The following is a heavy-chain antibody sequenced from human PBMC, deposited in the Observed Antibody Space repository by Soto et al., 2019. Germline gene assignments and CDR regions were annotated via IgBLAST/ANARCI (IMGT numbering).Heavy chain of an antibody. CDR2: IYWDDDK. Sequence: QITLKESGPTLVKPTQTLTLTCTFSGFSLSADGVGVGWIRQPPGKALEWLALIYWDDDKRYRPFLKSRLTSTKDTSKNPVVLTMTNMDPVDTATYYCAHAYGGTSWPNDAFDVWGQGTVVTVSS. CDR3: AHAYGGTSWPNDAFDV. CDR1: GFSLSADGVG. V-gene: IGHV2-5*02. D-gene: IGHD2-2*01. J-gene: IGHJ3*01.